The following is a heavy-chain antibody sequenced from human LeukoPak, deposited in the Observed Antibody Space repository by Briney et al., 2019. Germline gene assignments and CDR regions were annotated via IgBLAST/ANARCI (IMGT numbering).Heavy chain of an antibody. CDR1: GYTFTGYH. CDR2: INPNSGGT. Sequence: GASAKVSCKASGYTFTGYHLHWVRQAPGQGLEWMGRINPNSGGTNYAQKFQGRVTMTRDTSINTAYMELSSLRSDDTAVYYCARGRADRYNWNDGPDYWGQGTLVTVSS. J-gene: IGHJ4*02. D-gene: IGHD1-20*01. CDR3: ARGRADRYNWNDGPDY. V-gene: IGHV1-2*06.